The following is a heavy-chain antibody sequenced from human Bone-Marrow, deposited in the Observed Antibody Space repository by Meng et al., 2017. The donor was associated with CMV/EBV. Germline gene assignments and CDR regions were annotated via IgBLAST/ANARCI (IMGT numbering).Heavy chain of an antibody. V-gene: IGHV1-2*02. CDR1: GYTFTSYH. CDR3: ARDFHGDYPDY. CDR2: INPNSGGT. D-gene: IGHD4-17*01. Sequence: SCKASGYTFTSYHMHWVRRDPGQGVEGKGWINPNSGGTNYAQKFQGRVTMTRDTSISTAYMELSRLRSDDTAVYYCARDFHGDYPDYWGQGTLVTVSS. J-gene: IGHJ4*02.